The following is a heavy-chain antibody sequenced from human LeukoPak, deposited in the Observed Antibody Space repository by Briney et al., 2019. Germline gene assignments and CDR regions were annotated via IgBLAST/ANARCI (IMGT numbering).Heavy chain of an antibody. CDR3: ARAHSCSSTSCSNWFDP. V-gene: IGHV4-31*03. J-gene: IGHJ5*02. CDR2: IYYSGST. CDR1: GGSISSGGYY. Sequence: PSETLSLTCTVTGGSISSGGYYWSWIRQHPGKGLEWIGYIYYSGSTYYNPSLKSRVTISVDTSKNQFSLKLSSVTAADTAVYYCARAHSCSSTSCSNWFDPWGQGTLVTVSS. D-gene: IGHD2-2*01.